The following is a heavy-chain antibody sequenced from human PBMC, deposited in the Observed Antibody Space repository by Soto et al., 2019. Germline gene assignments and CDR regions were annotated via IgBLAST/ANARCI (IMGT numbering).Heavy chain of an antibody. CDR2: IYYSGST. V-gene: IGHV4-31*03. CDR1: GGSISSGGYY. J-gene: IGHJ3*02. D-gene: IGHD3-22*01. Sequence: QVQLQESGPGLVKPSQTLSLTCTVSGGSISSGGYYWSWIRQHPGKGLEWIGYIYYSGSTYYTPSLKSRVTISVDTSKNQFSLKLSSVTAADTAVYYCARAEPNYYDSSGTAFDIWGQGTMVTVSS. CDR3: ARAEPNYYDSSGTAFDI.